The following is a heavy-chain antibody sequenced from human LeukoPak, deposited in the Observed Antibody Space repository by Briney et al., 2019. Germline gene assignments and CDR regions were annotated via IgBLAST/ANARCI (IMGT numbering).Heavy chain of an antibody. Sequence: PSGTLSLTCTVSGGSVSSGSYYWSWIRQPPGKGLEWIGYIYYSGSTNYNPSLKSRVTISVDMSKNQFSLRLSSVTTADTAVYYCARVPGGGTAANWGQGTMVTVSS. J-gene: IGHJ3*01. V-gene: IGHV4-61*01. D-gene: IGHD1-7*01. CDR2: IYYSGST. CDR1: GGSVSSGSYY. CDR3: ARVPGGGTAAN.